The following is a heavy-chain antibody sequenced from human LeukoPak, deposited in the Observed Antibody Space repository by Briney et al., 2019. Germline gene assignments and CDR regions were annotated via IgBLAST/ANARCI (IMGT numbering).Heavy chain of an antibody. J-gene: IGHJ4*02. CDR2: ISGSGEST. CDR3: AKVPFYYYDSSNQGDY. D-gene: IGHD3-22*01. V-gene: IGHV3-23*01. CDR1: TFTFSSYA. Sequence: QPGGSLRLSCAASTFTFSSYAMNWVRQAPGKGLEWVSAISGSGESTYYADSVKGRFTISRDNSKRTLYLQMNSLRAEDTAVYYCAKVPFYYYDSSNQGDYWGQGTLVTVSS.